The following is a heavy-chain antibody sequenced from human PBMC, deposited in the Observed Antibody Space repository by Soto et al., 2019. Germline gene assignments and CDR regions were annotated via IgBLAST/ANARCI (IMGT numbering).Heavy chain of an antibody. CDR2: INPNNGGT. D-gene: IGHD3-3*01. V-gene: IGHV1-2*02. CDR1: GYTFKDYF. CDR3: ARDPSPDFWSGYYDY. Sequence: HLVQSGAEVKQPGASVKVSCKASGYTFKDYFLHWVRQAPGQGLEWMGWINPNNGGTDYAQKFQGRVTMTRDTTISIAYMDVSGLPSGDTAVYYCARDPSPDFWSGYYDYRGQGTLITVSS. J-gene: IGHJ4*02.